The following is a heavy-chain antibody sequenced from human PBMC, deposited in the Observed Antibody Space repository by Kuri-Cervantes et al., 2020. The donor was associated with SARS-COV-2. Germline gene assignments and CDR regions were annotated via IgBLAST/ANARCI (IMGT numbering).Heavy chain of an antibody. D-gene: IGHD2-15*01. V-gene: IGHV4-61*01. CDR3: AGIYCSGGSCRGDDY. CDR2: ISISGGT. Sequence: GSLRLSCSVSGGSVSSGSYYWSWIRQPPGKGLEWIGYISISGGTNYNPSLKSRVTISGDTSKDQFSLKLSSVAAADTAVYYCAGIYCSGGSCRGDDYWGQGTLVTVS. J-gene: IGHJ4*02. CDR1: GGSVSSGSYY.